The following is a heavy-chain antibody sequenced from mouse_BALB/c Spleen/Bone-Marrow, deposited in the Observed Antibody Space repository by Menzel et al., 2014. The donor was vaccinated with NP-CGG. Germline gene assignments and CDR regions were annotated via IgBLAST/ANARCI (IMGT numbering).Heavy chain of an antibody. CDR1: GYTFTTYT. J-gene: IGHJ4*01. CDR3: ARVYGNYDAMDY. D-gene: IGHD2-1*01. Sequence: QVQLQQPGAELARPGASVKMSCRASGYTFTTYTMHWVKQRPGQGLEWIGYINPSSGYTYYNQKFKDKATLTADKSSSAAYLQLSSLTSEDSAVYYCARVYGNYDAMDYRGQGTSVTVPS. V-gene: IGHV1-4*01. CDR2: INPSSGYT.